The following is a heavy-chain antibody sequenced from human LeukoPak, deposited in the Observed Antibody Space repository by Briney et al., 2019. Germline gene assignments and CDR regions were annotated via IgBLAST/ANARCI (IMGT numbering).Heavy chain of an antibody. J-gene: IGHJ1*01. Sequence: PGGSLRLSCAASGFTFSSYAISWVRQAPGKGLEWVSVISGSGYSTYYAHSVKGRFTISRDNSKNTLYLQMNSLRAEDTAVYYCAKDRSGSTAEYFQDWGQGTLVTVSS. D-gene: IGHD3-10*01. CDR3: AKDRSGSTAEYFQD. CDR2: ISGSGYST. CDR1: GFTFSSYA. V-gene: IGHV3-23*01.